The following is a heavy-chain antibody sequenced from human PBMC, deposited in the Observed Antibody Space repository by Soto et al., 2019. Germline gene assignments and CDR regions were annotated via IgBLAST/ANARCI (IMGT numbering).Heavy chain of an antibody. J-gene: IGHJ4*02. CDR3: ARGLASGEDEPPSVDY. D-gene: IGHD4-17*01. CDR1: GFTFSSYS. V-gene: IGHV3-21*01. CDR2: ISSSSSYI. Sequence: PGGSLRLSCAASGFTFSSYSMNWVRQAPGKGLEWVSSISSSSSYIYYADSVKGRFTISRDNAKNSLYLQMNSLRAEDTAVYYCARGLASGEDEPPSVDYWGQGTLVTVSS.